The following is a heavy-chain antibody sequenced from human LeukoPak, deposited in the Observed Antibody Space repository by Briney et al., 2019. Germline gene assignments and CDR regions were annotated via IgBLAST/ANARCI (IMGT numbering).Heavy chain of an antibody. CDR3: ATFHDAYCCGDCYPYYFDY. V-gene: IGHV3-53*01. J-gene: IGHJ4*02. CDR2: IYSGGST. D-gene: IGHD2-21*01. CDR1: GCILRNNF. Sequence: GGSLRLSCRSCGCILRNNFFYGLRQAPGKGLEWVSVIYSGGSTCYADSVKGRFTISRDNSKNTLYLQMNSLRAEDTDLYYRATFHDAYCCGDCYPYYFDYWGQGTLVTVSS.